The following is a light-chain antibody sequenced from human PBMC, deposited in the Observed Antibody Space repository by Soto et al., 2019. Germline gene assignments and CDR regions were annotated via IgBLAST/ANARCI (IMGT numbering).Light chain of an antibody. Sequence: EIVLTQSPATLSLSPGERATLSCRASQSVSRYLAWYQQKPGQAPRLLIYDASSRATGIPARFSGSGSGTDFTLTITSLELEDFAVYYCQQRSNWPSTFGGGTKVEI. CDR1: QSVSRY. V-gene: IGKV3-11*01. J-gene: IGKJ4*01. CDR2: DAS. CDR3: QQRSNWPST.